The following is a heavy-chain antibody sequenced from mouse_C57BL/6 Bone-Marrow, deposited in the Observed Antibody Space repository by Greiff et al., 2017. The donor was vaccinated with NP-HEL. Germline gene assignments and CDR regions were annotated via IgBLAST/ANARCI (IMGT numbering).Heavy chain of an antibody. J-gene: IGHJ2*01. D-gene: IGHD2-5*01. V-gene: IGHV1-63*01. CDR1: GYTFTNYW. Sequence: VQLQQSGAELVRPGTSVKMSCKASGYTFTNYWIGWAKQRPGHGLEWIGDIYPGGGYTNYNEKFKGKATLTADKSSSTAYMQFSSLTSEDSAIYYCARGKGYSNEDYFDYWGQGTTLTVSS. CDR2: IYPGGGYT. CDR3: ARGKGYSNEDYFDY.